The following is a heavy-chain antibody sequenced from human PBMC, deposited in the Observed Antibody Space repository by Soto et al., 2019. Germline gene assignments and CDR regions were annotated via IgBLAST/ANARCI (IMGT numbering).Heavy chain of an antibody. CDR2: IYHSGST. CDR3: ARTRGVMFDY. V-gene: IGHV4-30-2*01. Sequence: PSETLSLTCAVSGGSISSGGYSWSWIRQPPGKGLEWIGYIYHSGSTYYNPSLKSRVTISVDRSKNQFSLKLSSVTAADTAVYYCARTRGVMFDYWGQGTLVTSPQ. J-gene: IGHJ4*02. D-gene: IGHD3-10*01. CDR1: GGSISSGGYS.